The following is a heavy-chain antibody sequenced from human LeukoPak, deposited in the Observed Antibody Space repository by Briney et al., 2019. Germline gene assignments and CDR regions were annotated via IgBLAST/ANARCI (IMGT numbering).Heavy chain of an antibody. D-gene: IGHD1-26*01. CDR1: GGYISTYY. CDR2: IYSSGSA. J-gene: IGHJ4*02. V-gene: IGHV4-4*07. CDR3: ARNKRLGWERADTTFDY. Sequence: SETLSLTCTVSGGYISTYYWSWIRQPAGEGLEWFGRIYSSGSANYNPSLKSRLAMSVDTSKNQFSLRLSSVTAADTAVYYCARNKRLGWERADTTFDYWGQGTLVTVSS.